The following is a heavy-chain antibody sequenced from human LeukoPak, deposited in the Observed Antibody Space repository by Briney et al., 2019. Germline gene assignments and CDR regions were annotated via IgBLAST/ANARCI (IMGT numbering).Heavy chain of an antibody. CDR3: ARGFPRVRGAAYYYYYYYMDV. Sequence: PSETLSLTCAVYGGSFSGYYWSWIRQPPGKGLEWIGEINQSGSTNYNPSLKSRVTISVDTSKNQFSLKLSSVTAADTAVYYCARGFPRVRGAAYYYYYYYMDVWGKGTTVTVSS. CDR1: GGSFSGYY. V-gene: IGHV4-34*01. J-gene: IGHJ6*03. CDR2: INQSGST. D-gene: IGHD3-10*01.